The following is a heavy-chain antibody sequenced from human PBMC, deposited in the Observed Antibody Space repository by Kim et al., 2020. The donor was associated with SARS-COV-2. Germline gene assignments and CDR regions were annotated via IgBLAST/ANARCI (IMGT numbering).Heavy chain of an antibody. J-gene: IGHJ6*02. CDR1: GFTFSSYG. CDR3: AKDPPSYDFWSGYLAGMDV. D-gene: IGHD3-3*01. Sequence: GGSLRLSCAASGFTFSSYGMHWVRQAPGKGLEWVAVISYDGSNKYYADSVKGRFTISRDNSKNTLYLQMNSLRAEDTAVYYCAKDPPSYDFWSGYLAGMDVWGQGTTVTVSS. V-gene: IGHV3-30*18. CDR2: ISYDGSNK.